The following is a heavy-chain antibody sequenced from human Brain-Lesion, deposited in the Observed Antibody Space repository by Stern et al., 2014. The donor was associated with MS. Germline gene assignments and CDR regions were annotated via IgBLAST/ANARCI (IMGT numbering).Heavy chain of an antibody. J-gene: IGHJ4*02. CDR2: IYSSGST. V-gene: IGHV4-39*01. D-gene: IGHD4-17*01. CDR3: ARTGDDFGDYSLSY. CDR1: GGSINTNNYY. Sequence: QVQLQESGPGLVKPSETLSLTCTVSGGSINTNNYYWGWIRQPPGKGLEWIGNIYSSGSTFYSPSLKSRAIMSVDTFKNQFPLQLSSVTAADTAVYYCARTGDDFGDYSLSYWGQGTLVTVSS.